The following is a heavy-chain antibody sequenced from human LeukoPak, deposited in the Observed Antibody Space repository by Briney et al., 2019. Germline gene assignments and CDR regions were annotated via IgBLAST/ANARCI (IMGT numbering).Heavy chain of an antibody. CDR3: ASTYDSSGYYSPSWFDP. CDR1: GGTFSSYA. J-gene: IGHJ5*02. CDR2: IIPIFGTA. V-gene: IGHV1-69*05. D-gene: IGHD3-22*01. Sequence: SVKVSCKASGGTFSSYAISWVRQAPGQGLEWMGGIIPIFGTANYAQKFQGRVTITTDESTSTAYMELSSLRSEDSAVYYCASTYDSSGYYSPSWFDPWGQGTLVTVSS.